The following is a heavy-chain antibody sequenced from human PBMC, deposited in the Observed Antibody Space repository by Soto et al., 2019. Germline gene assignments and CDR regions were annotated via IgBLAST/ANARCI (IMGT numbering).Heavy chain of an antibody. CDR3: ARAKIITALDN. CDR1: GYTFANYP. CDR2: INAGNGYT. V-gene: IGHV1-3*01. J-gene: IGHJ4*02. Sequence: QVQLVQSGAEGKKPGASVKVSCETSGYTFANYPMHWVRQAPGQTLEWMGWINAGNGYTKYSQKFQGRVTITRDTSASIAYMELSSLRSEDTAVYYCARAKIITALDNWGQGTLVNVSS. D-gene: IGHD3-10*01.